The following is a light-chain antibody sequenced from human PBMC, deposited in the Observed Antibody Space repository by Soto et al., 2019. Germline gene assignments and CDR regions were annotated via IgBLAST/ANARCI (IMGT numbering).Light chain of an antibody. J-gene: IGLJ1*01. Sequence: QTVVTQPPSASGSPGQSVTISCTGTSSDVGGYDYVSWYQQYPGKAPKLMIYGVTKRPSGVPDRFSGSKSGNTASLTVSGLQAEDEADYYCSSYAGSNIRYVFGTGTQLTVL. CDR2: GVT. V-gene: IGLV2-8*01. CDR3: SSYAGSNIRYV. CDR1: SSDVGGYDY.